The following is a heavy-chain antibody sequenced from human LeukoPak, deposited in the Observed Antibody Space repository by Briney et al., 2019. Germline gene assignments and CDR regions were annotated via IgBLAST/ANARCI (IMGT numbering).Heavy chain of an antibody. Sequence: PSETLSLTCAVYGGSFSGYYWSWIRQPPGKGLEWIGEINHSGSTNYNPSLKSRVTISVDTSKNQFSLKLSSVTAADTAVYYCARVRSGWSYYFDYWGQGTLVTVSS. CDR3: ARVRSGWSYYFDY. J-gene: IGHJ4*02. D-gene: IGHD6-19*01. CDR1: GGSFSGYY. V-gene: IGHV4-34*01. CDR2: INHSGST.